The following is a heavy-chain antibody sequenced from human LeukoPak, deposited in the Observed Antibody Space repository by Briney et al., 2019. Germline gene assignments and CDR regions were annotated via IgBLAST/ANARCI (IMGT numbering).Heavy chain of an antibody. Sequence: SETLSLTCTVSGGSISSYCWSWIRQPPGKGLEWIGYIYHRGSTNYNPSLKSRVTISVDTSKNQFSLKLSSVPAADTAVYYCARVGSGYTFDYWGQGTLATVSS. J-gene: IGHJ4*02. CDR2: IYHRGST. V-gene: IGHV4-59*01. CDR1: GGSISSYC. CDR3: ARVGSGYTFDY. D-gene: IGHD3-22*01.